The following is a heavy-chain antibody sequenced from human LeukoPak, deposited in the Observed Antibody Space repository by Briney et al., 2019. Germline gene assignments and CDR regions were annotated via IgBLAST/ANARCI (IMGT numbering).Heavy chain of an antibody. V-gene: IGHV4-59*01. J-gene: IGHJ3*02. CDR3: ARGHKAFDI. CDR2: TYYSGYT. CDR1: GGSISSYY. Sequence: SETLSLTCTVSGGSISSYYWSWIRQPPGKGLEYIAYTYYSGYTNYNPSLKSRVTISVYTSKNQFSLQLSSVTAADTAIYYCARGHKAFDIWGQGTMVTVSS.